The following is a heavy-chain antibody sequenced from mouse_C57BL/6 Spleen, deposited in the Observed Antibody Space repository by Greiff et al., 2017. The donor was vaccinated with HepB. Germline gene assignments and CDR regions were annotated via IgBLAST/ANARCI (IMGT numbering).Heavy chain of an antibody. J-gene: IGHJ4*01. CDR3: ARPRAMDY. CDR1: GFTFSDYG. Sequence: DVMLVESGGGLVKPGGSLKLSCAASGFTFSDYGMHWVRQAPEKGLEWVAYISSGSSTIYYADTVKGRFTNSRDNAKNTLFLQMTSLRSEDTAMYYCARPRAMDYWGQGTSVTVSS. V-gene: IGHV5-17*01. CDR2: ISSGSSTI.